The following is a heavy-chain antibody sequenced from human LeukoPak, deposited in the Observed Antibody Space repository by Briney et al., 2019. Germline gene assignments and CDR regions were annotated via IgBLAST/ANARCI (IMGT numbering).Heavy chain of an antibody. CDR3: AKGDSGSYFYIGIDY. J-gene: IGHJ4*02. Sequence: GRSLRLSCAASGFTFSNYGMHWVRQAPGKGLEWVAVISYDGKYEYYADSVKGRFSISRDNSKSTLYVQMSRLRAEDTAVYYCAKGDSGSYFYIGIDYWGQGTPVTVSS. CDR2: ISYDGKYE. D-gene: IGHD1-26*01. CDR1: GFTFSNYG. V-gene: IGHV3-30*18.